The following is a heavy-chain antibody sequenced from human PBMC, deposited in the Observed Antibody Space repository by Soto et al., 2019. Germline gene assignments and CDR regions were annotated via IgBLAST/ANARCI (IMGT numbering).Heavy chain of an antibody. CDR1: GYTFTSYY. CDR2: INPSGGST. V-gene: IGHV1-46*01. CDR3: ARDLYYYDSSGYYLVNYYGMDV. D-gene: IGHD3-22*01. Sequence: QVQLVQSGAEVKKPGASVKVSCKASGYTFTSYYMHWVRQAPGQGLEWMGIINPSGGSTSYAQKFQGRVTMTRDTSTSTVYMELSSLRSEDTAVYYCARDLYYYDSSGYYLVNYYGMDVWGQGTTVTVSS. J-gene: IGHJ6*02.